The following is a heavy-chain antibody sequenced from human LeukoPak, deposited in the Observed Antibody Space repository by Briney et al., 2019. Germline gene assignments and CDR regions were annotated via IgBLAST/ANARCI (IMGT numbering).Heavy chain of an antibody. CDR2: ISYDGSNQ. CDR1: GFSFSSYG. J-gene: IGHJ4*02. CDR3: AREGYTSGWYYFDY. Sequence: AGGSLRLSCAASGFSFSSYGIHWVRQAPGKGLEWVAVISYDGSNQYYADSVKGRFTISRDNSKNTLYLQMNSLRAEDTAVYFCAREGYTSGWYYFDYWGQGTLVTVSS. V-gene: IGHV3-30*03. D-gene: IGHD6-19*01.